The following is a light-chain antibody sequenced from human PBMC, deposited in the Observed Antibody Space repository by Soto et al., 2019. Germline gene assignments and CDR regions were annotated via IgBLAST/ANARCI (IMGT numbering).Light chain of an antibody. CDR2: AAS. V-gene: IGKV1-27*01. CDR3: QKYTNVPT. Sequence: DIQMTQSPSSLPASVGDRATITCRASQGISNYLAWYQQIPGKVPKLLISAASTLQSGVPSRFSGSGSGTDFTLTISSLQPEDVATYYCQKYTNVPTFGGGTKVEIK. J-gene: IGKJ4*01. CDR1: QGISNY.